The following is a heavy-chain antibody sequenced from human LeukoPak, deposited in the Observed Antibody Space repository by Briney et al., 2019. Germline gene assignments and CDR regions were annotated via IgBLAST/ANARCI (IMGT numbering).Heavy chain of an antibody. CDR3: ARAAAGTGWWFDP. D-gene: IGHD6-13*01. J-gene: IGHJ5*02. CDR2: IYHSGST. V-gene: IGHV4-30-2*01. CDR1: GGSISSGGYS. Sequence: PSETLSLTCAVSGGSISSGGYSWSWIRQPPGKGLEWIGYIYHSGSTYYNPSLKSRVTISVDRSKNQFSLKLSSVTAADTAVYYCARAAAGTGWWFDPWGQGTLVTVSS.